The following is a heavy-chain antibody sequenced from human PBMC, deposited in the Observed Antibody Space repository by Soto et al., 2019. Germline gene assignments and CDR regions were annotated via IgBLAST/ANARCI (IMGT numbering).Heavy chain of an antibody. D-gene: IGHD2-15*01. CDR1: GFTFSDYY. CDR2: ISSSGSTI. J-gene: IGHJ6*03. V-gene: IGHV3-11*01. Sequence: ESGGGLVKPGGSLRLSCAASGFTFSDYYMSWIRQAPGKGLEWVSYISSSGSTIYYADSVKGRFTISRDNAKNSLYLQMNSLRAEDTAVYYCASPLALPHFYYMDVWGKGTTVTVSS. CDR3: ASPLALPHFYYMDV.